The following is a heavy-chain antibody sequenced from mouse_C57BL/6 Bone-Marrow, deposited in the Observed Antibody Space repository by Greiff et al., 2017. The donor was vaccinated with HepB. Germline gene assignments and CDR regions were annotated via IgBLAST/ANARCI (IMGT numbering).Heavy chain of an antibody. V-gene: IGHV1-81*01. Sequence: VKVVESGAELARPGASVKLSCKASGYTFTSYGISWVKQRTGQGLEWIGEIYPRSGNTYYNEKFKGKATLTADKSSSTAYMELRSLTSEDSAVYFGARLLRDFWGQGTLVTVSA. CDR2: IYPRSGNT. D-gene: IGHD1-1*01. J-gene: IGHJ3*01. CDR3: ARLLRDF. CDR1: GYTFTSYG.